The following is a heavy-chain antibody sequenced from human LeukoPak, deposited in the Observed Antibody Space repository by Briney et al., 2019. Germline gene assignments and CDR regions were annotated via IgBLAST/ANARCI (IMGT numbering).Heavy chain of an antibody. D-gene: IGHD6-19*01. CDR1: GFTFSSYG. CDR3: AKDRFQWLVRSYFDY. Sequence: GGSLRLSCAASGFTFSSYGMHWVRQAPGKGLEWVAFIRYDGSNKYYADSVKGRFTISRDNSKNTLYLQMNSLRAEDTAVYYCAKDRFQWLVRSYFDYSGQGTLVTVSS. J-gene: IGHJ4*02. V-gene: IGHV3-30*02. CDR2: IRYDGSNK.